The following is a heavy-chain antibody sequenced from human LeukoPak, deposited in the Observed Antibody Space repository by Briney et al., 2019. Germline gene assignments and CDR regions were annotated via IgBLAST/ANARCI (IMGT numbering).Heavy chain of an antibody. CDR3: ARAHYCSSTSCYSGFDP. D-gene: IGHD2-2*01. Sequence: PGGSLRLSCVASGLTLSGYGMNWVRQAPGKGLEWVSGINWNGGSTGYADSVKGRFTISRDNAKNSLYLQMNSLRAEDTALYHCARAHYCSSTSCYSGFDPWGQGTLVTVSS. CDR1: GLTLSGYG. V-gene: IGHV3-20*01. CDR2: INWNGGST. J-gene: IGHJ5*02.